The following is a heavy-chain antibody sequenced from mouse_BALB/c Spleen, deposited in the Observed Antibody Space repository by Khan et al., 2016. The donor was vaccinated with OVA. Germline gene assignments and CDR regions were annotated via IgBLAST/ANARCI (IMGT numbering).Heavy chain of an antibody. Sequence: QVQLKESGPGLAAPSQSLSITCSVSGFSLTSNGVSWVRQPPGKGLEWSGAIWGDGSINYPSVLKSRLSISKDNSKSQDFLKLNSLQTDDTATYYCAKLRVFYFDNGGQGTTLTVSS. V-gene: IGHV2-3*01. J-gene: IGHJ2*01. CDR2: IWGDGSI. CDR3: AKLRVFYFDN. CDR1: GFSLTSNG.